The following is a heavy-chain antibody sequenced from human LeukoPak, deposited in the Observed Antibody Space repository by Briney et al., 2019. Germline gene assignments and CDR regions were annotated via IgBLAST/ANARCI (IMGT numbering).Heavy chain of an antibody. Sequence: PGGSLRLSCAASGFTFSSYAMSWVRQAPGKGLEWVSAISGSGGSTYYADSVKGRLTISRGNSKNTLYLQMNSLRVEDTAVYYCAKDVDGTTGNWGQGTLVPVSS. V-gene: IGHV3-23*01. D-gene: IGHD1-1*01. CDR1: GFTFSSYA. J-gene: IGHJ4*02. CDR3: AKDVDGTTGN. CDR2: ISGSGGST.